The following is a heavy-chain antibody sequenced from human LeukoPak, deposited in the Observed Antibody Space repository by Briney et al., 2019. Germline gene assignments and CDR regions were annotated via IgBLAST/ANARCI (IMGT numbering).Heavy chain of an antibody. D-gene: IGHD4/OR15-4a*01. CDR1: GGSFSGYY. CDR3: ARGREGPNVPDAFDI. Sequence: SETLSLTCAVYGGSFSGYYWSWIRQPPGKGLEWIGEINHSGSTNYNPSLKSRVTISVDTSKNQFSLKLSSVTAADTAVYYCARGREGPNVPDAFDIWGQGTMVTVSS. J-gene: IGHJ3*02. CDR2: INHSGST. V-gene: IGHV4-34*01.